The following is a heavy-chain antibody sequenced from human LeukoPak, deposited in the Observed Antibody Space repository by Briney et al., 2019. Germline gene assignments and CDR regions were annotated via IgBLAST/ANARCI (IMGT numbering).Heavy chain of an antibody. CDR1: GFTFSSYA. J-gene: IGHJ3*02. V-gene: IGHV3-23*01. CDR2: ISGSGGST. D-gene: IGHD2-21*02. Sequence: GGSMRLSCAASGFTFSSYAMSWVRQAPGKGLEWVSAISGSGGSTYYAASVKGRFTISRDNSKNTLYLQMNSLRAEDTAVYYCAKVRLAYCDGDCYWSTEDAFDIWGQGTMVTVSS. CDR3: AKVRLAYCDGDCYWSTEDAFDI.